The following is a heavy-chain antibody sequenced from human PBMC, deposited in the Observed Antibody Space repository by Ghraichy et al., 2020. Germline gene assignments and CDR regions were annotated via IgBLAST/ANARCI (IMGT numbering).Heavy chain of an antibody. Sequence: SVKVSCKASGGTFSSYAISWVRQAPGQGLEWMGGIIPIFGIANYAQKFHGRVTITADKSTSTAYMELSSLRSEDTAVYYCARTGQPDSIYGMDVWGQGTTVTVSS. CDR1: GGTFSSYA. CDR3: ARTGQPDSIYGMDV. V-gene: IGHV1-69*10. J-gene: IGHJ6*02. D-gene: IGHD2-15*01. CDR2: IIPIFGIA.